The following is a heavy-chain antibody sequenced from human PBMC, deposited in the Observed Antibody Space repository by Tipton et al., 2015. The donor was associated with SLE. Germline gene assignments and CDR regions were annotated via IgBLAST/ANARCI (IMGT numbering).Heavy chain of an antibody. D-gene: IGHD2-2*01. CDR1: GFIFSNYA. J-gene: IGHJ6*02. Sequence: SLRLSCSASGFIFSNYAMFWVRRAPGKGLEWVAVISYDGSNKYYADSVKGRLTISRDNSKNTLYLQMNSLRAEDTAVYYCARDLGYCSRTSCFPGGMDVWGQGTTVTVSS. CDR2: ISYDGSNK. V-gene: IGHV3-30-3*01. CDR3: ARDLGYCSRTSCFPGGMDV.